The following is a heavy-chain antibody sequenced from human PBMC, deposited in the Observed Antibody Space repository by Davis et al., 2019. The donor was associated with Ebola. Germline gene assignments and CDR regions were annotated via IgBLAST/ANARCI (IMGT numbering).Heavy chain of an antibody. CDR1: GFTFSNYW. CDR3: AKTGDYDSAFDI. V-gene: IGHV3-7*03. D-gene: IGHD4-17*01. J-gene: IGHJ3*02. CDR2: IRQDGSAK. Sequence: PGGSLRLSCAASGFTFSNYWMNWVCQAPGRGLEWLTNIRQDGSAKSYVDSVRGRFAISRDNAKNSLYLQMDSLRAEDTAIYYCAKTGDYDSAFDIWGLGTVVSVSS.